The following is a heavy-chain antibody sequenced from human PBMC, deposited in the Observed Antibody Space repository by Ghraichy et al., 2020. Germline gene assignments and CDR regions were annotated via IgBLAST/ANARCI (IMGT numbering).Heavy chain of an antibody. CDR2: MHHSGRS. V-gene: IGHV4-30-4*01. CDR1: GVSIGGGDFF. CDR3: ARGAVGVHNAGYYYGMDV. J-gene: IGHJ6*02. D-gene: IGHD1-26*01. Sequence: SETLSLTCSVSGVSIGGGDFFWSWIRQSPGKGLEWIGYMHHSGRSHHNPSLKSRVAISLDTSKDEFSLKMSSVTAADTAVYYCARGAVGVHNAGYYYGMDVWGQGTTVTVSS.